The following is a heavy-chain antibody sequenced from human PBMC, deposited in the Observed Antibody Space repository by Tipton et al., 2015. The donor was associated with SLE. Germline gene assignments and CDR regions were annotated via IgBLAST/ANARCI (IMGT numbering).Heavy chain of an antibody. Sequence: GLVKPSQTLPLTCAISGDSVSSNSAAWSWIRQSPSRGLEWLGRTYYRSKWFNDSAVSVTGRTTINPDTSKNQFSLQLNSVTPEDTAVYYCAREGNWGLFDSWGQGTLVTVSS. CDR1: GDSVSSNSAA. V-gene: IGHV6-1*01. CDR2: TYYRSKWFN. D-gene: IGHD7-27*01. CDR3: AREGNWGLFDS. J-gene: IGHJ4*02.